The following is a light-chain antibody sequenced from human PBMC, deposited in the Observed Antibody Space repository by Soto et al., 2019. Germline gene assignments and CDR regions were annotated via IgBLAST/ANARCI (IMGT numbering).Light chain of an antibody. CDR2: DAS. Sequence: GDRVTITCRASQNVNNWLAWYQHKPGKAPQLLIYDASVLETGVPSRFSGSGSGTEFTLTISSLQSEDFAVYYCQQYNNWPPWTFGQGTKV. CDR1: QNVNNW. V-gene: IGKV1-5*01. J-gene: IGKJ1*01. CDR3: QQYNNWPPWT.